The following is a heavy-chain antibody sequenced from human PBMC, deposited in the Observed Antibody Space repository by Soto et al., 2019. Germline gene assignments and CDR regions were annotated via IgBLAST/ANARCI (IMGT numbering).Heavy chain of an antibody. D-gene: IGHD3-22*01. Sequence: ASVKVSCKASGGTFSSYAISWVRQAPGQGLEWMGGIIPIFGTANYAQKFQGRVTITADESTSTAYMELSSLRSEDTAVYYCARGQFYGSSGYYYDGAFDIWGQGTMVTVSS. V-gene: IGHV1-69*13. CDR1: GGTFSSYA. CDR3: ARGQFYGSSGYYYDGAFDI. CDR2: IIPIFGTA. J-gene: IGHJ3*02.